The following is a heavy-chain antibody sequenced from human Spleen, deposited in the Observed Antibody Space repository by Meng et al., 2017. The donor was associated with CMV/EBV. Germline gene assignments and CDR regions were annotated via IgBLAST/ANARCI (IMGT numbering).Heavy chain of an antibody. CDR1: GFTFSSYA. Sequence: GESLKISCAGSGFTFSSYAMHWVRQAPGKGLEWLAIIRNDGTNTYYADSLKGRVTISRDNSRNTLSLEMTSLRPEDTAVYYCVKDRRPGLLGILVIVDQWGPGTLVTVSS. CDR3: VKDRRPGLLGILVIVDQ. CDR2: IRNDGTNT. J-gene: IGHJ5*02. V-gene: IGHV3-30*02. D-gene: IGHD3-16*01.